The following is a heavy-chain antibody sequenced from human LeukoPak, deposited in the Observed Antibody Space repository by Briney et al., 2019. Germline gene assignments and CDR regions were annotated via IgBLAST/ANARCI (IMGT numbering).Heavy chain of an antibody. V-gene: IGHV3-23*01. CDR1: EFTFGSFG. J-gene: IGHJ6*03. Sequence: GGSLRLSCEASEFTFGSFGMSWVRQAPGKGLEWVSGISGSGHYTYQADSVKGRFTISRDNSKSTLYILMNSLRGDDTAVYYCAKDGSWGDYQFYFYMDVWGKGTTVTVSS. CDR2: ISGSGHYT. CDR3: AKDGSWGDYQFYFYMDV. D-gene: IGHD2-2*01.